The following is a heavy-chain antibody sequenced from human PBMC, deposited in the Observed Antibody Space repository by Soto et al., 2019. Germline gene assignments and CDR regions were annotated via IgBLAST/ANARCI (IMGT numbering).Heavy chain of an antibody. J-gene: IGHJ4*02. Sequence: EVQLVESGGGLVQPGGSLRRSCDASGFNFSSYWMSRIRQAPGKGLEWVANVNQDGSQSYLVDSVQGRFFMSRDNAKNSLFLQLNSLRDEETAVYSCVRDGGGGWPLDSWGQGNLVTVSS. D-gene: IGHD6-19*01. CDR3: VRDGGGGWPLDS. CDR2: VNQDGSQS. V-gene: IGHV3-7*01. CDR1: GFNFSSYW.